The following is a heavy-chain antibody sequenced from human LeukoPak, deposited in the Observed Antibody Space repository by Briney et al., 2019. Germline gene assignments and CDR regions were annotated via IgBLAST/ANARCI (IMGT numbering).Heavy chain of an antibody. J-gene: IGHJ4*02. CDR2: ISAYNGNT. Sequence: ASVKVSCKASGYTFTSYGISWVRQAPGQGLEWMGWISAYNGNTNYAQKFQGRVTMTTDTSTSTAYMELRSLRSGDTAVYYCARDPEARIAVAGTPIIDYWGQGTLVTVSS. CDR3: ARDPEARIAVAGTPIIDY. CDR1: GYTFTSYG. V-gene: IGHV1-18*01. D-gene: IGHD6-19*01.